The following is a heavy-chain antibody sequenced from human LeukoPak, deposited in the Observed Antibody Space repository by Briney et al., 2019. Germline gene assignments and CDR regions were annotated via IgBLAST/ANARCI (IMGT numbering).Heavy chain of an antibody. D-gene: IGHD3-22*01. J-gene: IGHJ4*02. CDR3: AREPLTYYYDSSGCYSFYY. CDR2: IIPIFGTA. V-gene: IGHV1-69*13. Sequence: ASVKVSCKASGGTFSSYAISWVRQAPGQGLEWMGGIIPIFGTANYAQKFQGRVTITADESTSTAYMELSSLRSEDTAVYYCAREPLTYYYDSSGCYSFYYWGQGTLVTVSS. CDR1: GGTFSSYA.